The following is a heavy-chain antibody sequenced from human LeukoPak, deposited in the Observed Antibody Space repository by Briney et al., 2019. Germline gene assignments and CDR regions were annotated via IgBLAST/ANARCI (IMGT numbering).Heavy chain of an antibody. CDR2: ISSSSRYI. Sequence: GGSLRLSCAASGFTFSSYSMNWVRQAPGKGLEWVSSISSSSRYIYYADSVKGRFTISRDNAKNSLYLQMNSLRAEDTAIYYCARGRGAYYYFDYWGQGTLVTVSS. CDR1: GFTFSSYS. CDR3: ARGRGAYYYFDY. D-gene: IGHD3-16*01. V-gene: IGHV3-21*01. J-gene: IGHJ4*02.